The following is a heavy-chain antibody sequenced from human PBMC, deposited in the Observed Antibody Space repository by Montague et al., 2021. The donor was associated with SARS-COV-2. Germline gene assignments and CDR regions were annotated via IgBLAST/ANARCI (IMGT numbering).Heavy chain of an antibody. CDR3: ARADITVVRGVNRWAFDI. CDR2: IYDSGST. Sequence: SETLSLTCTVSGGSISSNNYYWDWIRQPPGKGLEWIGSIYDSGSTYYYPSLKSRVTISVDTSKNQFSLKLSSVTAADTAVYYCARADITVVRGVNRWAFDIWGQGTMVTVSS. V-gene: IGHV4-39*07. J-gene: IGHJ3*02. CDR1: GGSISSNNYY. D-gene: IGHD3-10*01.